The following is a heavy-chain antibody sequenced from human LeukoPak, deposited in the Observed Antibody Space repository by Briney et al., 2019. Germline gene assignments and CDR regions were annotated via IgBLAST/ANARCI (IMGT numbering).Heavy chain of an antibody. CDR2: IYLADSDA. D-gene: IGHD2-15*01. J-gene: IGHJ3*02. Sequence: GESLKISCKGSGNSYNSYWIGWVRQMPGKGLEWMGIIYLADSDARYSPSFQGQVSFSADRSINTAYLQWSSLRASDTAMYYCARPKTETGYDAFDIWGQGTMVTVSS. CDR3: ARPKTETGYDAFDI. CDR1: GNSYNSYW. V-gene: IGHV5-51*01.